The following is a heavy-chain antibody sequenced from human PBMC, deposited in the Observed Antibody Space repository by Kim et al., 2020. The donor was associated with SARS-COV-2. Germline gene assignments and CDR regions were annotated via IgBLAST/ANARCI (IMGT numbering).Heavy chain of an antibody. J-gene: IGHJ5*02. CDR1: GFSFDDSA. D-gene: IGHD3-3*01. CDR3: AKTRRTDSNWFDP. V-gene: IGHV3-9*01. CDR2: INYNGGRI. Sequence: GGSLRLSCAASGFSFDDSAMHWVRQAPGKGLEWVSGINYNGGRIGYADSVKGRFTISRDNAKKSLYLQMNSLRDEDTALYYCAKTRRTDSNWFDPWGQGTLVTVSS.